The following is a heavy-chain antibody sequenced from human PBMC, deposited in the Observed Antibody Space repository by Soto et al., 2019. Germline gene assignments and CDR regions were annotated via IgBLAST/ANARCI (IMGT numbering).Heavy chain of an antibody. CDR3: ARDESATDAFDI. Sequence: QVQLQESGPGLVKPSQTLSLTCTVSGGSISSGGYYCSWIRQNPGKGLEWIGYIYYSGTTNYNPSLKSRLTISVDTSKNQFSLKLNSMTAADTAVYYCARDESATDAFDIWGQGTMVTVSS. J-gene: IGHJ3*02. CDR2: IYYSGTT. D-gene: IGHD5-12*01. V-gene: IGHV4-31*03. CDR1: GGSISSGGYY.